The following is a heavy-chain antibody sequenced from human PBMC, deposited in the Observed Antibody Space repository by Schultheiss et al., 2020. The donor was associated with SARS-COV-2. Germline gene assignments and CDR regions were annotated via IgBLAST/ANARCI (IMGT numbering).Heavy chain of an antibody. Sequence: GGSLRLSCAASGFTFSSYWMHWVRQAPGKGLVWVSRINSDGSSTSYADSVKGRFTISRDNAKNTLYLQMNSLRAEDTAVYYCAKPNYGRTVDYWGQGTLVTVSS. CDR2: INSDGSST. CDR1: GFTFSSYW. D-gene: IGHD4-17*01. CDR3: AKPNYGRTVDY. V-gene: IGHV3-74*01. J-gene: IGHJ4*02.